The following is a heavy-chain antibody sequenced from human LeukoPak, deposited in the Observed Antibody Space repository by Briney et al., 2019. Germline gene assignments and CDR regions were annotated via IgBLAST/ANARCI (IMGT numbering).Heavy chain of an antibody. CDR1: GYTLTELS. CDR3: ATGGSGSYHNWFDP. Sequence: GASVKVSCKVSGYTLTELSMHWVRQAPGKGLEWMGGFDPEDGETIYAQKFQGRVTMNEDTSTDTAYMELSSLRSEDTAVYYCATGGSGSYHNWFDPWGQGTLVTVSS. V-gene: IGHV1-24*01. D-gene: IGHD1-26*01. J-gene: IGHJ5*02. CDR2: FDPEDGET.